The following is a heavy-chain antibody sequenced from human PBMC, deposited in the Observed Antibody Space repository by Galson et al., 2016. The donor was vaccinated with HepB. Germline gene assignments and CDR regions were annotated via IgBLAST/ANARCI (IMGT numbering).Heavy chain of an antibody. D-gene: IGHD2-8*02. Sequence: SLRLSCAGSGFTFSDHYMDWVRQAPGKGLEWVGRVRNKPHGYRAEYAASVKGRFIVSREDLKSSLYLQMNSLKTEDTAMYFCVRQDYCRCVDFPVASWGQGTLVTVSS. J-gene: IGHJ4*02. V-gene: IGHV3-72*01. CDR2: VRNKPHGYRA. CDR3: VRQDYCRCVDFPVAS. CDR1: GFTFSDHY.